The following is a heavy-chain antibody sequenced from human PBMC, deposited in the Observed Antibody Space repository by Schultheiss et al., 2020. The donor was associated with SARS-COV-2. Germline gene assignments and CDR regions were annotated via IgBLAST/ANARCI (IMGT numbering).Heavy chain of an antibody. CDR2: IYYSGST. Sequence: SETLSLTCTVSGGSISSGGYYWSWIRQHPGKGLEWIGYIYYSGSTYYNPSLKSRVTISVDTSKNQFSLKLSSVTAEDTAVYYCARGILRKRAFDIWGQGTMVTVAS. J-gene: IGHJ3*02. CDR3: ARGILRKRAFDI. V-gene: IGHV4-31*03. CDR1: GGSISSGGYY.